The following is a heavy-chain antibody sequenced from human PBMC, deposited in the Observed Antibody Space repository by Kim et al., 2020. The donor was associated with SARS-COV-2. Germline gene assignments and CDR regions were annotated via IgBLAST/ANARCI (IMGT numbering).Heavy chain of an antibody. CDR2: ISHDGSNE. CDR3: AKDEYDATATARDYYYDGMDV. V-gene: IGHV3-30*04. D-gene: IGHD5-18*01. J-gene: IGHJ6*02. CDR1: GFTFSRFA. Sequence: GGSLRLSCVASGFTFSRFAMHWVRQAPGKGLEWVAFISHDGSNEYYADSVKGRFTISRDNSKNTLYLQMNSLRPEDTAVYYCAKDEYDATATARDYYYDGMDVWGQGTLVTVSS.